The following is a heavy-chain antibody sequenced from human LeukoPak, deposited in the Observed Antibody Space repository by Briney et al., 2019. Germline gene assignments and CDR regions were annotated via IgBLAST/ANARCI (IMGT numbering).Heavy chain of an antibody. CDR1: GFTFSDYL. Sequence: PGGSLRLSCAASGFTFSDYLMTWVRQAPGKGLEWVSTISGSGRNTYYADSVKGRFTISRDNSKNTLYLQMNSLRAEDTAVYYCAKTITYGDYGTYYFDYWGQGTLVTVSS. CDR3: AKTITYGDYGTYYFDY. D-gene: IGHD4-17*01. V-gene: IGHV3-23*01. J-gene: IGHJ4*02. CDR2: ISGSGRNT.